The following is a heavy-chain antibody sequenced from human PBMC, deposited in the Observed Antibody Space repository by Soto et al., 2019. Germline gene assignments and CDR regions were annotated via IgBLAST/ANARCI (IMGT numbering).Heavy chain of an antibody. Sequence: GGSLRLSCTTSGFTFSDYYMTWVRQAPGKGLEWISYMSGSGDAIYYADSVKGRFTISRDNAKNSLHLEMNSLRVEDTAMYYCVRGNFYYGMDVWGQGTTVTVSS. CDR1: GFTFSDYY. V-gene: IGHV3-11*01. J-gene: IGHJ6*02. CDR2: MSGSGDAI. CDR3: VRGNFYYGMDV.